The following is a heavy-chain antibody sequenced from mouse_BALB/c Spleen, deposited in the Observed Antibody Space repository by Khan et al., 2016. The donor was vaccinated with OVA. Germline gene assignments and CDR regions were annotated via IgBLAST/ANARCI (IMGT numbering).Heavy chain of an antibody. V-gene: IGHV1-37*01. CDR3: TDGYYRDAMDY. CDR1: GYSFTGYF. D-gene: IGHD2-3*01. Sequence: EVQLQESGPELVKPGASVKISCKASGYSFTGYFMNWVKQSHGKSLEWIGRINPYNGDTFYNQKFKGKATLTVDKSYSTAHMELLSLTSEDSAVYYCTDGYYRDAMDYWGQGTSVTVSS. J-gene: IGHJ4*01. CDR2: INPYNGDT.